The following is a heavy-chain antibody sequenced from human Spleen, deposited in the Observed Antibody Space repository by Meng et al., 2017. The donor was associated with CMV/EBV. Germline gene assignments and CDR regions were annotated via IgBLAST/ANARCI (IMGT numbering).Heavy chain of an antibody. Sequence: YIFTAYYIHWGRQAPGQGLEWMGRVNPGNGGANYAQKFQGRVAMTTDTSISTAYLDLPRLRSDDTAVYYCARFRTGITMVRGALTADYWGQGTLVTVSS. D-gene: IGHD3-10*01. V-gene: IGHV1-2*06. CDR3: ARFRTGITMVRGALTADY. CDR2: VNPGNGGA. J-gene: IGHJ4*02. CDR1: YIFTAYY.